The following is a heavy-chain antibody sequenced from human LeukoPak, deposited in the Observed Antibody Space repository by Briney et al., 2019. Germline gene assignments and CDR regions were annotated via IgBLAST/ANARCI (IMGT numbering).Heavy chain of an antibody. Sequence: KPSETLSLTCTVSGGSISSYYWSWIRQPAGKGLEWIGEIYHSGSTNYNTSLKSRVTISVDKSKNQFYLKLSSVTAADTAVYYCARDRPCGSGSCWGQGTLVTVSS. D-gene: IGHD3-10*01. J-gene: IGHJ4*02. CDR2: IYHSGST. CDR1: GGSISSYY. V-gene: IGHV4-59*12. CDR3: ARDRPCGSGSC.